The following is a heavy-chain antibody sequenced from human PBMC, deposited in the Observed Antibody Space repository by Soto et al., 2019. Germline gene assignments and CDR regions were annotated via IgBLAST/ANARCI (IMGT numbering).Heavy chain of an antibody. Sequence: ASVKVSCKASGGTFSSYAISWVRQAPGQGLEWMGWINPNSGGTNYAQKFQGWVTMTRDTSISTAYMELSRLRSDDTAVYYCARVGATNNYYYGMDVWGQGTTVTVSS. CDR2: INPNSGGT. V-gene: IGHV1-2*04. J-gene: IGHJ6*02. CDR3: ARVGATNNYYYGMDV. CDR1: GGTFSSYA. D-gene: IGHD1-26*01.